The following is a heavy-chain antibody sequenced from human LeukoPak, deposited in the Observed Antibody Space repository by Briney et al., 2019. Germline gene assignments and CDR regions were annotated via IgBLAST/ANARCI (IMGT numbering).Heavy chain of an antibody. V-gene: IGHV4-31*03. D-gene: IGHD3-22*01. Sequence: SETLSLTCTVSGGSMKISNYYWTWIRQHPGKGLEWIGYINYSGTTYHNPSLKSRLTLSVDTSKNQFSLNLSSVTAADTAVYYCARYDSSGYSGALDNWGQGTLVTVSS. CDR3: ARYDSSGYSGALDN. CDR2: INYSGTT. J-gene: IGHJ4*02. CDR1: GGSMKISNYY.